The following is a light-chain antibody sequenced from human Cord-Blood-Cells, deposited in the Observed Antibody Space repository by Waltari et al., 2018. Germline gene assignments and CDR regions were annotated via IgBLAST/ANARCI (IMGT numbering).Light chain of an antibody. Sequence: QSALTQPASVSGSPGQSITISCTGTSSDVGGYNYVSWYQQHPGKAPKLMIYDVSKRPSGVSSRFSGSKSGNTASLTISGLQAEEEADYYCSSYTSSSTYVFGTGTKVTVL. CDR2: DVS. CDR1: SSDVGGYNY. V-gene: IGLV2-14*01. CDR3: SSYTSSSTYV. J-gene: IGLJ1*01.